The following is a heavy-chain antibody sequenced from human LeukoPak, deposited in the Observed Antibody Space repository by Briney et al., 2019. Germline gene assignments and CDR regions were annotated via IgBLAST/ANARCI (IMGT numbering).Heavy chain of an antibody. CDR2: ISSSSSYI. CDR3: AMKAVPRPRLYDAFDF. CDR1: GFTFSSYS. D-gene: IGHD2-2*02. J-gene: IGHJ3*01. V-gene: IGHV3-21*04. Sequence: GGSLRLSCAASGFTFSSYSMNWVRQAPGKGLEWVSSISSSSSYIYYADSVKGRFTISRDNAKNSLYLQMNSLRADDTAVYYCAMKAVPRPRLYDAFDFWGQGTVVTVSS.